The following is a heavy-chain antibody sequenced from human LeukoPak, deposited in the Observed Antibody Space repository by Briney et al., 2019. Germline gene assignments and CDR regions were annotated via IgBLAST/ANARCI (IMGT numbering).Heavy chain of an antibody. V-gene: IGHV3-30-3*01. Sequence: GGSLRLSCAASGFTFSSYAMHWVRQAPGKGLEWVAVISYDGSNKYYADSVKGRFTISRDNSKNTLYLQMNSLRAEDTAVYYCARDYYYDSSGYSDNFDYWGQGTLVTVSS. CDR2: ISYDGSNK. D-gene: IGHD3-22*01. CDR3: ARDYYYDSSGYSDNFDY. CDR1: GFTFSSYA. J-gene: IGHJ4*02.